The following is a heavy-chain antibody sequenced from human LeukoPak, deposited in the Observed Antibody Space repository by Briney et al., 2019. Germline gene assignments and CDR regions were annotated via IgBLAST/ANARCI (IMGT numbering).Heavy chain of an antibody. V-gene: IGHV3-21*01. D-gene: IGHD1/OR15-1a*01. Sequence: PGGSLRLSCAASGFTFSSYSMNWVRQAPGKGLEWVSSISSSSSYIYYADSVKGRFTISRDNAKNSLYLQMNSLRAEDTAVYYCARGGTAVVDAFGIWGQGTMVTVSS. CDR1: GFTFSSYS. J-gene: IGHJ3*02. CDR3: ARGGTAVVDAFGI. CDR2: ISSSSSYI.